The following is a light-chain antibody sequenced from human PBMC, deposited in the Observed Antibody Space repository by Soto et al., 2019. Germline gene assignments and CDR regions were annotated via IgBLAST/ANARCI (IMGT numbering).Light chain of an antibody. CDR2: GTS. CDR1: QSVSSSY. J-gene: IGKJ1*01. Sequence: IVLPQSPGTLSLSPGERASLSCRARQSVSSSYLAWYQQKPGQAPRLLLYGTSSRDPGIPDRFSGSGSGTEFSLTISRLEAEDVAVYFCQQYGSSPWTFGQGTKVDI. V-gene: IGKV3-20*01. CDR3: QQYGSSPWT.